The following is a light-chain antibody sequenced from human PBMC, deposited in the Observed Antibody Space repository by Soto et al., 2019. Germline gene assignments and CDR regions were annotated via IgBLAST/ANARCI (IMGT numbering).Light chain of an antibody. CDR3: QQYNNWPPIT. J-gene: IGKJ5*01. V-gene: IGKV3-11*01. CDR1: QSVSSY. CDR2: DAS. Sequence: EIVLTQSPATLSLSPGERATLSCRASQSVSSYLVWYQQKPGQAPRLLISDASNRATGIPARFSGSGSGADFTLTISSLEPEDFAIYYCQQYNNWPPITFGQGTRLEIK.